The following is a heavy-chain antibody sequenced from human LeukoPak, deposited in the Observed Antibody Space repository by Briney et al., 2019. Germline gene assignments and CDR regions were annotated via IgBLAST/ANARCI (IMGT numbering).Heavy chain of an antibody. Sequence: PGGSLRLSCAASGFTFDDYTMHWVRHAPGKGLEWVSVITWYGDDTYYADSVKGRFTVSRDNSKNPLYLQMNSLTTEDTALYYCAKDTGLTYFDYWGQGTLVTVSS. J-gene: IGHJ4*02. CDR3: AKDTGLTYFDY. CDR1: GFTFDDYT. V-gene: IGHV3-43*01. CDR2: ITWYGDDT. D-gene: IGHD3-9*01.